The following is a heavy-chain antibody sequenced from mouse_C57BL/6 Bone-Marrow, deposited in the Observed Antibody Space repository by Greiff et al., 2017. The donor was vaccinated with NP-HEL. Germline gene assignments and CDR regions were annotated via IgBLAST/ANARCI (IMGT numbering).Heavy chain of an antibody. V-gene: IGHV1-52*01. CDR3: ARHLFYYAMDY. D-gene: IGHD1-1*01. J-gene: IGHJ4*01. CDR2: IDPSDSET. CDR1: GYTFTSYW. Sequence: QVQLKQPGAELVRPGSSVKLSCKASGYTFTSYWMHWVKQRPIQGLEWIGNIDPSDSETHYNQKFKDKATLTVDKSSSTAYMQLSSLTSEDSAVYYCARHLFYYAMDYWGQGTSVTVSS.